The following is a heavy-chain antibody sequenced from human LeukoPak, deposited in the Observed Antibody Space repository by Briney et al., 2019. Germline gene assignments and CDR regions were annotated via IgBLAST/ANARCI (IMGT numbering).Heavy chain of an antibody. CDR3: ARALSTGDYFTLYAFDI. D-gene: IGHD4-17*01. CDR2: IYYGGST. J-gene: IGHJ3*02. V-gene: IGHV4-31*03. Sequence: SETLSLTCTVSGGSISSGGYYWSWIRQHPGKGLEWIGYIYYGGSTYYNPSLKSRVTISVDTSKNQFSLKLSSVTAADTAVYYCARALSTGDYFTLYAFDIWGQGTMVTVSS. CDR1: GGSISSGGYY.